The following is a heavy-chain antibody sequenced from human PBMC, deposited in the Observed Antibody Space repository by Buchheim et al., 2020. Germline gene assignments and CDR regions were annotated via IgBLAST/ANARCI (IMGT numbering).Heavy chain of an antibody. CDR3: AREGYDFWSGLDFDY. J-gene: IGHJ4*02. CDR1: GGSISSGSYY. D-gene: IGHD3-3*01. CDR2: IYTSGST. Sequence: QVQLQESGPGLVKPSQTLSLTCTVSGGSISSGSYYWSWIRQPAGKGLEWIGRIYTSGSTNYNPSLKSRVTISVDTSKNQFSLKLSSVTAADTAVYYCAREGYDFWSGLDFDYWGQGTL. V-gene: IGHV4-61*02.